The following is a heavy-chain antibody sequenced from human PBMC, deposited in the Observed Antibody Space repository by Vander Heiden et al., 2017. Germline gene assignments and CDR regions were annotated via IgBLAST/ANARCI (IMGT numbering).Heavy chain of an antibody. D-gene: IGHD1-26*01. CDR3: ARHLRYSGSYYDY. J-gene: IGHJ4*02. CDR1: GGSISSSSYY. CDR2: IYYSGGT. V-gene: IGHV4-39*01. Sequence: QLQLQESGPGLVKPSETLSLTCPVSGGSISSSSYYWGWIRQPPGKGLEWIGSIYYSGGTYYNPSLKSRVTISVDTSKNQFSLKLSSVTAADTAVYYCARHLRYSGSYYDYWGQGTLVTVSS.